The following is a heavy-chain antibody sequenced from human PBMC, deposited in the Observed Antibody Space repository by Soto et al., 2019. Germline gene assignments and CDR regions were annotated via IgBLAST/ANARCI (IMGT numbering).Heavy chain of an antibody. V-gene: IGHV1-2*02. J-gene: IGHJ3*02. CDR3: AREMIVVVPAAIGYDAFDI. CDR2: INPNSGGT. Sequence: ASVKVSCKASGYTFTGYYMHWVRQAPGQGLEWMGGINPNSGGTNYAQKFQGRVTMTRDTSISTAYMELSSLRSEDTAVYYCAREMIVVVPAAIGYDAFDIWGQGTMVTVSS. D-gene: IGHD2-2*02. CDR1: GYTFTGYY.